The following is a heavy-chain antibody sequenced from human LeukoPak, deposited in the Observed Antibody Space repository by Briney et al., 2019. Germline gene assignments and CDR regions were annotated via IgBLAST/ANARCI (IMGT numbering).Heavy chain of an antibody. CDR1: GFTFSSYS. V-gene: IGHV3-21*01. D-gene: IGHD2-2*01. J-gene: IGHJ4*02. CDR2: ISSSSSYI. Sequence: GGSLRLSCAASGFTFSSYSMNWVRQPPGKGLEWVSSISSSSSYIYYADSVKGRFTISRDNAKNSLYLQMNSLRAEDTAVYYCARDSCSSTSCYYYWGQGTLVTVSS. CDR3: ARDSCSSTSCYYY.